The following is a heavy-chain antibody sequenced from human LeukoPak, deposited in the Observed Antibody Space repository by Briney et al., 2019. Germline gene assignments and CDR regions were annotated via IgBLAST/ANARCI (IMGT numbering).Heavy chain of an antibody. CDR3: ARDGYCSGGSCNNWFDP. J-gene: IGHJ5*02. V-gene: IGHV1-2*02. CDR2: INPNSGGT. Sequence: ASVKVSCKASGYTFTGYYMHWVRQAPGQGLEWMGWINPNSGGTNYAQKFQGRVTMTRDTSISTAYMELSRLRSDDTAVYYCARDGYCSGGSCNNWFDPWGQGTLVTVSS. CDR1: GYTFTGYY. D-gene: IGHD2-15*01.